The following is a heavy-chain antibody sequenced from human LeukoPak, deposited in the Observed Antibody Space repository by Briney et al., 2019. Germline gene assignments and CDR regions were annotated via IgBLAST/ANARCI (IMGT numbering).Heavy chain of an antibody. V-gene: IGHV1-46*01. J-gene: IGHJ4*02. CDR1: GYTFTSYY. Sequence: PWASVKVSCKASGYTFTSYYMHWVRQAPGQGLEWMGIINPSGGSTNYAQKFQGRVTMTRDTSTSTVYMELSSLRSEDTAVYYCARALHPTTVVTPFDYWGQGTLVTVSS. D-gene: IGHD4-23*01. CDR2: INPSGGST. CDR3: ARALHPTTVVTPFDY.